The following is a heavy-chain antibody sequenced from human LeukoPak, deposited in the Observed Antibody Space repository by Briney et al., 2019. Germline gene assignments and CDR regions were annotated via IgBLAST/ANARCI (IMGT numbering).Heavy chain of an antibody. D-gene: IGHD3-10*01. CDR2: IYSGGST. CDR1: GFTVSTNY. Sequence: GGSLRLSCAASGFTVSTNYMSWVRQAPGKGLEWVSVIYSGGSTYYADSVKGRFTISRDNSKNTLYLQMNSLRAEDMAVYYCARGRGTYYFDYWGQGTLVTVSS. V-gene: IGHV3-53*01. J-gene: IGHJ4*02. CDR3: ARGRGTYYFDY.